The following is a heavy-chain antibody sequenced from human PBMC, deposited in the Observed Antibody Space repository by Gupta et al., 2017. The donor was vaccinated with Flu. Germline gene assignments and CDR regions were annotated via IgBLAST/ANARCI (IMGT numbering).Heavy chain of an antibody. V-gene: IGHV3-48*03. CDR2: ISSRSSI. Sequence: EVQLVESGGGLVQPGGSLRLSCAASGFTFCTYDMNWVRQAPGKGLEWFSFISSRSSIYYADSVKGRFTISRDNAKNSLYLQMNSLRADDTAVYYCARGHWDSWGQGTLVTVSS. J-gene: IGHJ4*02. CDR3: ARGHWDS. CDR1: GFTFCTYD.